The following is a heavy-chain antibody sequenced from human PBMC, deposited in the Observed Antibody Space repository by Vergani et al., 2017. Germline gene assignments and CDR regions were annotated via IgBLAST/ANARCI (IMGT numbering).Heavy chain of an antibody. V-gene: IGHV1-18*01. D-gene: IGHD2-15*01. Sequence: QVQLVQSGAEVKKPGASVKVSCKASCYTFSTYGISWVRQAPGQGLEWMGWISAYNGNTNYPEKFQGRLTMTTDTSTRTAYMELRSLRSDDTAVYYCAKEGGGYCSGGTCYPEYWGQGTLVIVSS. CDR1: CYTFSTYG. J-gene: IGHJ4*02. CDR3: AKEGGGYCSGGTCYPEY. CDR2: ISAYNGNT.